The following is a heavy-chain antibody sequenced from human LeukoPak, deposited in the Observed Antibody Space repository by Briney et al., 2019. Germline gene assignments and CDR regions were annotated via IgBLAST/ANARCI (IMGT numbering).Heavy chain of an antibody. Sequence: NTSETLSLTCTVSGGSVSSGRYYWSWIRQPPGKELEWIGYIYYNGSTNCNPSLKSRVTISEDTSKNQFSLKLNSVTAADTAVYYCACYIIKYRAFDYWGQGTLVTVSS. V-gene: IGHV4-61*01. D-gene: IGHD5-12*01. CDR3: ACYIIKYRAFDY. CDR2: IYYNGST. CDR1: GGSVSSGRYY. J-gene: IGHJ4*02.